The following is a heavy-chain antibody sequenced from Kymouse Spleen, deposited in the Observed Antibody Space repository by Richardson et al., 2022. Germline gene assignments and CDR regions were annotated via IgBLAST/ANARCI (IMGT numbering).Heavy chain of an antibody. Sequence: QVQLQQWGAGLLKPSETLSLTCAVYGGSFSGYYWSWIRQPPGKGLEWIGEINHSGSTNYNPSLKSRVTISVDTSKNQFSLKLSSVTAADTAVYYCARGRVDTAMAYFDYWGQGTLVTVSS. J-gene: IGHJ4*02. D-gene: IGHD5-18,IGHD5-18*01. CDR1: GGSFSGYY. V-gene: IGHV4-34*01. CDR3: ARGRVDTAMAYFDY. CDR2: INHSGST.